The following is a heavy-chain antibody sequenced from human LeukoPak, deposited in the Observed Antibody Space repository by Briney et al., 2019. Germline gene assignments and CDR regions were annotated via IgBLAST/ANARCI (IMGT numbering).Heavy chain of an antibody. J-gene: IGHJ4*02. CDR1: GYTFTSYG. CDR2: ISAYNGNT. Sequence: ASVKVSCKASGYTFTSYGISWVRQAPGQGLEWMGWISAYNGNTNYAQKLQGRVTMTTDTSTSTAYMELRSLRSDDTAVYYCARELYDFWSGYSYPPLGYWGQGTLVTVSS. V-gene: IGHV1-18*01. CDR3: ARELYDFWSGYSYPPLGY. D-gene: IGHD3-3*01.